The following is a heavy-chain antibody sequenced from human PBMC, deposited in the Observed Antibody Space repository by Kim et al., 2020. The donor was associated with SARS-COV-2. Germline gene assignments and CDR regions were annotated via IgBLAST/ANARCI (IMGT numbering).Heavy chain of an antibody. CDR1: GGSFSGYY. CDR3: ARAGRLGAFLPRYDYYGM. J-gene: IGHJ6*01. CDR2: INHSGST. Sequence: SETLSLTCAVYGGSFSGYYCSWIRQPPGKGLEWMGEINHSGSTNYNPSLTSRVTISVDTSKNQFSLKLSSVTAADTAVSYCARAGRLGAFLPRYDYYGM. D-gene: IGHD3-16*01. V-gene: IGHV4-34*01.